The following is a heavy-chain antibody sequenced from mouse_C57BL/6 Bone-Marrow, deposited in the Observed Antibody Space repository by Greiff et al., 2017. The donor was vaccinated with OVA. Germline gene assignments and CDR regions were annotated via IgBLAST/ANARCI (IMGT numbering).Heavy chain of an antibody. D-gene: IGHD2-5*01. CDR1: GFTFSDYG. CDR3: ARGYSNYEDY. J-gene: IGHJ2*01. CDR2: ISSGSSTI. Sequence: EVHLVESGGGLVKPGGSLKLSCAASGFTFSDYGMHWVRQAPEKGLEWVAYISSGSSTIYYADTVKGRFTISRDNAKNTLFLQMTSLRSEDTAMYYCARGYSNYEDYWGQGTTLTVSS. V-gene: IGHV5-17*01.